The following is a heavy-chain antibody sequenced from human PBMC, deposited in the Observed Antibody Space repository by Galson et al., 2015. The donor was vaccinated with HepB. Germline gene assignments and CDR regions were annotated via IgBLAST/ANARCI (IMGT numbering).Heavy chain of an antibody. Sequence: SVKVSCKASGYTFTSYGISWVRQAPGQGLEWMGGIIPIFGTANYAQKFQGRVTITADESTSTAYMELSSLRSEDTAVYYCARGGLYGDYAPFDYWGQGTLVTVSS. CDR2: IIPIFGTA. CDR3: ARGGLYGDYAPFDY. J-gene: IGHJ4*02. CDR1: GYTFTSYG. D-gene: IGHD4-17*01. V-gene: IGHV1-69*13.